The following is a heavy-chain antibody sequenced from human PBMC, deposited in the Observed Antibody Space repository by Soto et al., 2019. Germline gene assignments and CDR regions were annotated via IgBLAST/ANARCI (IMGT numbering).Heavy chain of an antibody. D-gene: IGHD3-3*01. Sequence: SETLSLTCAVSSGSISSSNWWSWVRQPPGKGLEWIGEIYHSGSTNYNPSLKSRVTISVDKSKNQFSLKLSSVTAADTAVYYCAREGGDYDFWRGADVTYYYYYMDVWGKGTTVTVSS. CDR3: AREGGDYDFWRGADVTYYYYYMDV. CDR2: IYHSGST. J-gene: IGHJ6*03. V-gene: IGHV4-4*02. CDR1: SGSISSSNW.